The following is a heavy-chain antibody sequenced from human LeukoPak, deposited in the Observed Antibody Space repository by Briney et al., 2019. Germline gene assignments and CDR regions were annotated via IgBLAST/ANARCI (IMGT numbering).Heavy chain of an antibody. CDR2: IYDGGST. CDR3: ARDAPL. CDR1: GFTVRNYW. V-gene: IGHV3-66*01. Sequence: GGSLRLSCAASGFTVRNYWMGWVRQAPGKGLEWVSVIYDGGSTDYADSVKGRFTISRDNAKSSLYLQMNSLRAEDTAVYYCARDAPLWGQGTLVTVSS. J-gene: IGHJ4*02.